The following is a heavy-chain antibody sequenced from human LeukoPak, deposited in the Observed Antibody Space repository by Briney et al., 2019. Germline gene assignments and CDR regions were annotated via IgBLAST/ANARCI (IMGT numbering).Heavy chain of an antibody. V-gene: IGHV3-11*04. Sequence: PGGSLRLSCAASGFTFSDYYMSWIRQAPGKGLEWVSYISSSGSTIYYADSVKGRFTISRDNAKNSLYLQMNSLRAEDTAVYFCARDPRNPPYYHYYYMDVWGKGTTVTVSS. CDR2: ISSSGSTI. D-gene: IGHD1-14*01. J-gene: IGHJ6*03. CDR3: ARDPRNPPYYHYYYMDV. CDR1: GFTFSDYY.